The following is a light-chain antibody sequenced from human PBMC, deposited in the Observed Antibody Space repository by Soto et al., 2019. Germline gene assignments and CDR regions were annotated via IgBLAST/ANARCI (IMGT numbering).Light chain of an antibody. J-gene: IGKJ4*01. Sequence: EIVMTQSPATLSVSPGERVTLSCRASQSLSSHLAWYQQQPGQAPGLLIYGVSTRATGVPTRFSGSASGTEFTLTISSLLSEDFAVYYCQQYHDWPLTFGGGTKVDIK. V-gene: IGKV3-15*01. CDR2: GVS. CDR3: QQYHDWPLT. CDR1: QSLSSH.